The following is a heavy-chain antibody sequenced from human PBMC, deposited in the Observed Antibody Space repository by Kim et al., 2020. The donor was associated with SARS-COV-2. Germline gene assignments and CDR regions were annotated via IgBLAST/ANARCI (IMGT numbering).Heavy chain of an antibody. CDR3: ARGLNPFDDSSGQGAFDI. J-gene: IGHJ3*02. Sequence: ASVKVSCKASGYTFTSYDINWVRQATGQGLEWLGWINPNSGNTGYVQKFQGRVTMSRNTSISTAYMALSSLRSEDTAVYYCARGLNPFDDSSGQGAFDIWGQETMVTVSS. D-gene: IGHD3-22*01. CDR2: INPNSGNT. V-gene: IGHV1-8*01. CDR1: GYTFTSYD.